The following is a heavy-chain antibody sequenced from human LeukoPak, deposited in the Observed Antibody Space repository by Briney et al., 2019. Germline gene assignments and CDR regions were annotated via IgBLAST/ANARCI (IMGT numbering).Heavy chain of an antibody. CDR1: GFTFSSYG. Sequence: GGSLRLSCVASGFTFSSYGMHWVRQTPGKGLEWVAFIQYDGSNKYYADSVKGRFTTSRDSSRYTLYLQMNSLRAEDTAVYYCAKGDSIITSFYDTVFDYWGQGTLVTVSS. CDR2: IQYDGSNK. V-gene: IGHV3-30*02. CDR3: AKGDSIITSFYDTVFDY. D-gene: IGHD2-2*01. J-gene: IGHJ4*02.